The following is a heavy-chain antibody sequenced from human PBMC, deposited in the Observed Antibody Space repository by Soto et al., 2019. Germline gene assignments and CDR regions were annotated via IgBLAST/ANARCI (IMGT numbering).Heavy chain of an antibody. J-gene: IGHJ4*02. V-gene: IGHV3-64D*06. CDR2: ISSNGGST. D-gene: IGHD3-16*01. CDR1: GFTFSSYA. Sequence: GGSLRLSCSASGFTFSSYAMHWVRQAPGKGLEYGSAISSNGGSTYYADSVKGRFTISRDNSKKTLYLQMSSLRVEDSAVYYFVKGTPWGIAPSPFDSWGQGTLVTVSS. CDR3: VKGTPWGIAPSPFDS.